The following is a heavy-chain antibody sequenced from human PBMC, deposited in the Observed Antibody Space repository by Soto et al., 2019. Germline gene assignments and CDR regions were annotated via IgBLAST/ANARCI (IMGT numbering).Heavy chain of an antibody. V-gene: IGHV6-1*01. Sequence: SQTLSLTCAISGDSVSSNTASWNWIRQSPSRGLEWLGRTYFRSKWYNDYAVSVKSRIIINPDTSNNQFSLQLNSVTPEDTAVYFCAKGDDLGPKTGYAFDPWGQGIMVTVSS. D-gene: IGHD5-12*01. J-gene: IGHJ5*02. CDR1: GDSVSSNTAS. CDR3: AKGDDLGPKTGYAFDP. CDR2: TYFRSKWYN.